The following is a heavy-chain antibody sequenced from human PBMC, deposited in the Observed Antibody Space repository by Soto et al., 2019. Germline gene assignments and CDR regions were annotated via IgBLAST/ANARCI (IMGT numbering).Heavy chain of an antibody. V-gene: IGHV3-74*01. CDR1: GFSLSVYW. CDR2: IDTYGSAT. CDR3: VRVLKSIGWDNDVFDI. D-gene: IGHD6-19*01. Sequence: PGGSLRLSCAASGFSLSVYWMHWVRQAPGKGLAWVSRIDTYGSATKYADSVEGRFSISKDNAENTLYPQMNNLRADDTAVYYCVRVLKSIGWDNDVFDIWGQGTMVTVSS. J-gene: IGHJ3*02.